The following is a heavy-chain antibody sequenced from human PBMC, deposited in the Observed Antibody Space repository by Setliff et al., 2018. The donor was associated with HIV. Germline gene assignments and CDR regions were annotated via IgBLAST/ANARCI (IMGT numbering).Heavy chain of an antibody. D-gene: IGHD6-19*01. V-gene: IGHV4-59*08. CDR1: GASISSFY. J-gene: IGHJ5*02. CDR3: ARLNQQWLVRDSGSNWFDP. Sequence: SETLSLTCTVSGASISSFYWSWIRQPPGKGLDWIGYIYYSGSTNYNPSLKSRVTMSVDTSKNRFSLKLNSETAADTAVYYCARLNQQWLVRDSGSNWFDPWGQGILVTVSS. CDR2: IYYSGST.